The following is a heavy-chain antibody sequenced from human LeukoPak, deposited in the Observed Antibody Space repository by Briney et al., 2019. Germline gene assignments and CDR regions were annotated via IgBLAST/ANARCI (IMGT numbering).Heavy chain of an antibody. D-gene: IGHD6-6*01. J-gene: IGHJ6*02. CDR3: ARQYSSSSFFSYYYYGMDV. CDR2: IYYSGST. V-gene: IGHV4-39*01. Sequence: SETLSLTCTVSGGSIISSSYYWGWIRQPPGKGLEWIGSIYYSGSTYYNPSLKSRVTISVDTSKNQFSLKLSSVTAAGTAVYYCARQYSSSSFFSYYYYGMDVWGQGTTVTVSS. CDR1: GGSIISSSYY.